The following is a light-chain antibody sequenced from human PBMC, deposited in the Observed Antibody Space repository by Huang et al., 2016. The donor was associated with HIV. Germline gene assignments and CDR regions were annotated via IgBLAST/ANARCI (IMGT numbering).Light chain of an antibody. CDR3: QQSYSTPRT. V-gene: IGKV1-39*01. CDR2: AAS. CDR1: QSISSY. J-gene: IGKJ3*01. Sequence: DIQMTQSPSSLSASVGDRVTITCRASQSISSYLNWYQQKVGKAPKLLIYAASSLQSGVPSRFSGSGSGTDFTLTISSLQPEDIATYYCQQSYSTPRTFGPGTKVDIK.